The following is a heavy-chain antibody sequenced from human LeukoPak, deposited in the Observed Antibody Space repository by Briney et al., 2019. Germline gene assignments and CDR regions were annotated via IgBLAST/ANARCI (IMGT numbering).Heavy chain of an antibody. CDR1: GFTFSSYW. J-gene: IGHJ4*02. CDR2: IKQDGSEK. CDR3: AERGAEVGATIAPGDY. D-gene: IGHD1-26*01. V-gene: IGHV3-7*03. Sequence: GGSLRLSCAASGFTFSSYWMSWVRQAPGKGLEWVANIKQDGSEKYYVDSVKGLFTMSRDSSKNTLYLQMNSLRAEDTAVYYCAERGAEVGATIAPGDYWGQGTLVTVSS.